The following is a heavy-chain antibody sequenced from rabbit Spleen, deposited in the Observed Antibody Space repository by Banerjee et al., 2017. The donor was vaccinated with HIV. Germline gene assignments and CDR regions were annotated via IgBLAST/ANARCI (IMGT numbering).Heavy chain of an antibody. J-gene: IGHJ6*01. CDR2: IAGSSSDFT. V-gene: IGHV1S40*01. CDR3: ARDLTDVIGWNFGW. Sequence: QSLEESGGDLVKPGASLTLTCTASGFSFSSSDYMCWVRQAPGKGLEWISCIAGSSSDFTYSATWAKGRFTCSKTSSTTVTLQMTSLTAADTATYFCARDLTDVIGWNFGWWGPGTLVTVS. D-gene: IGHD4-1*01. CDR1: GFSFSSSDY.